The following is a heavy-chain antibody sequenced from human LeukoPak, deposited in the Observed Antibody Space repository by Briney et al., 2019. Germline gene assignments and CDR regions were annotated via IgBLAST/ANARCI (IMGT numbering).Heavy chain of an antibody. Sequence: GGSLRLSCAASGFTFSSYAMSWVRQAPGKGLEWVSAISDDGGSTYYADSVKGRFTISRDNSKNTLYLQMNSLRAEDTALYYCAKDITAAAGSYYGMDVWGQGTTVTVSS. CDR1: GFTFSSYA. D-gene: IGHD6-13*01. CDR2: ISDDGGST. CDR3: AKDITAAAGSYYGMDV. J-gene: IGHJ6*02. V-gene: IGHV3-23*01.